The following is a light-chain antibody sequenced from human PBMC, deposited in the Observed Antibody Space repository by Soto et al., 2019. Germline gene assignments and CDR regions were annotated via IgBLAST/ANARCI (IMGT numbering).Light chain of an antibody. CDR1: QSISSY. CDR3: QQSHSTPPRT. CDR2: AAS. V-gene: IGKV1-39*01. Sequence: DVQMTQSPSSLSASVGDRVTITCRASQSISSYLNWYQQKPGKAPKLLIYAASRLQSGVPSSFSGSGSATDFTLTSSSLRPEDFATYYCQQSHSTPPRTFRQGTKVEIK. J-gene: IGKJ1*01.